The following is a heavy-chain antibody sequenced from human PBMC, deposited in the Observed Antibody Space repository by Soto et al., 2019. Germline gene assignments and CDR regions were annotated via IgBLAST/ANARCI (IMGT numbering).Heavy chain of an antibody. J-gene: IGHJ3*01. Sequence: EVQLVESGGGLVQPGGSLRLACVASGFNLESHWMHWVRQGPGKGLAWVLRVKSDGSRIRYGDFVRGRFTISRDNAKNTLFLQMDSLTADDTGVYFCARESLKTLVSGAFDVWGQGTAVVVSS. CDR3: ARESLKTLVSGAFDV. CDR2: VKSDGSRI. CDR1: GFNLESHW. V-gene: IGHV3-74*01. D-gene: IGHD3-10*01.